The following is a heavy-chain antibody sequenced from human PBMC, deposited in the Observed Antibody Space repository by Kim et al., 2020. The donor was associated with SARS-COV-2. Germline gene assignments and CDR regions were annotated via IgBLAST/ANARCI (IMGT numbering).Heavy chain of an antibody. CDR2: TRGKPYGGTT. J-gene: IGHJ3*02. Sequence: GGSLRLSCTASGFTFGDYAMSWFRQAPGKGLEWVGFTRGKPYGGTTEYAASVRGRFTISRDDSKRIAYLQMNSLRTEDTAVYYCTRDLRARITMFPDAFVMWGQGTVVTVSS. V-gene: IGHV3-49*03. D-gene: IGHD3-10*02. CDR3: TRDLRARITMFPDAFVM. CDR1: GFTFGDYA.